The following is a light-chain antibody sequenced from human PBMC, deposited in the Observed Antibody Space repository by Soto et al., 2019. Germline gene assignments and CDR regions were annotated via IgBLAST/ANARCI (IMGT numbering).Light chain of an antibody. V-gene: IGKV1-39*01. Sequence: DIQMTQSPSSLSASVGDRVTITCRASQSISNYLNWYQQKPGEAPKLLIYAASTLQHGVPSRFSGGGSGTEFSLTISSLQPEDFATYYCQQSYSTPPVTFGQGTNLDIK. CDR2: AAS. CDR3: QQSYSTPPVT. J-gene: IGKJ2*01. CDR1: QSISNY.